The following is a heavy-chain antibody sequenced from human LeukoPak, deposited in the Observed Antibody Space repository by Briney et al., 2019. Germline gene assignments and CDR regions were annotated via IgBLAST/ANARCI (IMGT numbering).Heavy chain of an antibody. J-gene: IGHJ4*02. D-gene: IGHD3-22*01. CDR2: INHSGST. CDR1: GGSFSGYY. V-gene: IGHV4-34*01. CDR3: ARRHYDSSGYSEFDY. Sequence: SETLSLTCAVYGGSFSGYYWSWIRQPPGKGLEWIGEINHSGSTNYNPSPKSRVTISVDTSKNQFSLKPSSVTAADTAVYYCARRHYDSSGYSEFDYWGQGTLVTVSS.